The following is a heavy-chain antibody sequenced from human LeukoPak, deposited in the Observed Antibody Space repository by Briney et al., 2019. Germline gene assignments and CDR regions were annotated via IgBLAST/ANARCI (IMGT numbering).Heavy chain of an antibody. J-gene: IGHJ6*02. V-gene: IGHV4-30-4*01. CDR3: AGYHTKYDSGSYPAHYEYGLDV. Sequence: SETLLLTCAVSGDPISSDDYYRTWIRQPPGKGLEWIGYIFHSGNTYYNPSLKSRLSMSIDTSKNQFSLKLSSVTAADTAVYYCAGYHTKYDSGSYPAHYEYGLDVWGQGTTVSVSS. CDR1: GDPISSDDYY. CDR2: IFHSGNT. D-gene: IGHD3-10*01.